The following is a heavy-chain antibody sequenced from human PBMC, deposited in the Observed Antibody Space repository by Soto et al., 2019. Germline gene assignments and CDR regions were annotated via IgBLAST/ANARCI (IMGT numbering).Heavy chain of an antibody. Sequence: QVQLVQSGAEVQKPGSSVKVSCKASGGTFSSYAISWVRQAPGQGLEWMGGIIPIFGTANYAQKFQGRVTITADESTSTAYMELSSLRSEDTAVYYCARGEAPTVTTQVSYYYGMDVWGQGTTVTVSS. CDR1: GGTFSSYA. CDR2: IIPIFGTA. J-gene: IGHJ6*02. CDR3: ARGEAPTVTTQVSYYYGMDV. V-gene: IGHV1-69*01. D-gene: IGHD4-17*01.